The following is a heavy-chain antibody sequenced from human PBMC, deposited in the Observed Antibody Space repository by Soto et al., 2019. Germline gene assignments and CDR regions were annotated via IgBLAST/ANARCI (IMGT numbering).Heavy chain of an antibody. CDR3: AKRDCNSATCSFGAPAFDY. D-gene: IGHD2-2*01. J-gene: IGHJ4*02. V-gene: IGHV3-23*01. CDR2: IRGSGGAT. CDR1: GFTFSNYD. Sequence: EVRLLESGGGLVRPGGSLRLSCASSGFTFSNYDMTWVRQAPGKGLEWVSTIRGSGGATFYADSVKGRFTISRDTSKNTLYLKMDSPRAEYTAVYHCAKRDCNSATCSFGAPAFDYWGQGTLVSVSS.